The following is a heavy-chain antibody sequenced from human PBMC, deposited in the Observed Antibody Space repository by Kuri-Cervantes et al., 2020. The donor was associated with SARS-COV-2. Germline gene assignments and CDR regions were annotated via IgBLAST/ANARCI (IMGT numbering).Heavy chain of an antibody. J-gene: IGHJ4*02. CDR2: IIPIFGTA. Sequence: SVKVSCKASGGTFSSYAISWVRQAPGQGLEWMGGIIPIFGTANYAQKFQGRVTMTEDTSTDTAYMELSSLRSEDTAVYYCATNRCTNGVCSVYYFDYWGQGTLVTVSS. V-gene: IGHV1-69*06. D-gene: IGHD2-8*01. CDR3: ATNRCTNGVCSVYYFDY. CDR1: GGTFSSYA.